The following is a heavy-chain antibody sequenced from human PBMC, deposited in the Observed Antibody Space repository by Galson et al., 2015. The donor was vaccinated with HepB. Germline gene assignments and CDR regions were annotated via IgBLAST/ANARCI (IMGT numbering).Heavy chain of an antibody. V-gene: IGHV3-15*01. J-gene: IGHJ6*03. Sequence: SLRLSCAASGFTFSDVWMTWVRQAPGKGLEWVGRIKSKTDGGTTDYAAPVKGRFTISRDDSKTRLYLQMNSLKTEDTAVYYCTTVPTQRNYDFWSGHYYHYYIDVWCKGNTVTVSS. CDR2: IKSKTDGGTT. D-gene: IGHD3-3*01. CDR3: TTVPTQRNYDFWSGHYYHYYIDV. CDR1: GFTFSDVW.